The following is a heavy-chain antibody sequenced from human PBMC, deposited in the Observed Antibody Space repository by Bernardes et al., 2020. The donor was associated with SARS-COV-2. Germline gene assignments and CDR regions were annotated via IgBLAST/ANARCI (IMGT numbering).Heavy chain of an antibody. J-gene: IGHJ4*02. CDR1: GDTLISYA. V-gene: IGHV1-69*10. D-gene: IGHD4-17*01. CDR2: IIPMGGIA. Sequence: SVHVYRNTSGDTLISYAINWVRQVPGQGLEWMGGIIPMGGIAKYVQKFKGRLTITADASTKTGDMDLNYLTSEDTAVYYCAGDDYGGTTFHSWSQGTLVTVSS. CDR3: AGDDYGGTTFHS.